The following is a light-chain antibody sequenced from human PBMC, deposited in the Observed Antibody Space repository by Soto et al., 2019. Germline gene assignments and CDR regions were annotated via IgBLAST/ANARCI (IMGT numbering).Light chain of an antibody. CDR3: QQYNDWPLT. CDR2: GAS. CDR1: QSVSDN. J-gene: IGKJ4*01. Sequence: EIVLTQSPATLSVSPGERVTLSCRASQSVSDNLAWYQQKPGQAPRLLIYGASIRATDIPARFSGSGSGTKFSLTISSLQSEDFAVYYCQQYNDWPLTFGGGTKVEIK. V-gene: IGKV3D-15*01.